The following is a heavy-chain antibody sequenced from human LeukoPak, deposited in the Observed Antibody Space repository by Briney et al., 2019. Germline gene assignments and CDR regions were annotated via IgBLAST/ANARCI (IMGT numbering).Heavy chain of an antibody. J-gene: IGHJ4*02. V-gene: IGHV4-30-2*01. CDR3: ARGGYDYVWGSYRYYFDY. D-gene: IGHD3-16*02. CDR1: GGSISSGGYS. Sequence: SQTLSLTCAVSGGSISSGGYSWSWLRQPPGKGLEWIVCIYHSGSTYYNPSLKSRFTISVDRSKNQFSLKLSSVTAADTAVYYCARGGYDYVWGSYRYYFDYWGQGTLVTVSS. CDR2: IYHSGST.